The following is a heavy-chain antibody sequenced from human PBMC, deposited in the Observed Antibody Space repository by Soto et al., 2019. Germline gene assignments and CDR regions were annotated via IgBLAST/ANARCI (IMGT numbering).Heavy chain of an antibody. Sequence: GGSLRLSCEASGFPISECSMNWVRQAPGKGLEWVSYIGISTRTKYYADSVRGRFTISRDNAKNSLYLQMNSLRAEDTAVYYCARGVGPSWSYYNSYFDYWGQGTLVTVSS. CDR1: GFPISECS. CDR3: ARGVGPSWSYYNSYFDY. J-gene: IGHJ4*02. D-gene: IGHD3-10*01. CDR2: IGISTRTK. V-gene: IGHV3-48*01.